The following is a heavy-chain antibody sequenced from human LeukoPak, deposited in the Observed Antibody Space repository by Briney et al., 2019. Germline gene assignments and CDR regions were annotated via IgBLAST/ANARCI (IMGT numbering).Heavy chain of an antibody. D-gene: IGHD2-8*01. Sequence: GGSLRLSCAASGFTFSSYTMHWVRQAPGKGLEWLAVISDDGSNKFYADSVKGRLTISRDNAKNSLYLQMNSLRAEDTAVYYCARGIVERISWSPDCTKIQKSEGCRFLVPFGVDYWGQGTLVTVSS. J-gene: IGHJ4*02. V-gene: IGHV3-30*04. CDR3: ARGIVERISWSPDCTKIQKSEGCRFLVPFGVDY. CDR2: ISDDGSNK. CDR1: GFTFSSYT.